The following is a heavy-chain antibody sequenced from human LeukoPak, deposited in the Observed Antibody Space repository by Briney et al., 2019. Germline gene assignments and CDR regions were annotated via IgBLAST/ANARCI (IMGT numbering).Heavy chain of an antibody. D-gene: IGHD6-13*01. CDR2: IYYSGST. Sequence: SETLSLTCTVSGGSISSYYWSWIRQPPGKGLEWIGYIYYSGSTNYNPSLKSRVTISVDTSKNQFSLKLSSVTAADTAVYYCARIAAAGYITPHFDYWGQGTLVTVSS. CDR3: ARIAAAGYITPHFDY. V-gene: IGHV4-59*08. J-gene: IGHJ4*02. CDR1: GGSISSYY.